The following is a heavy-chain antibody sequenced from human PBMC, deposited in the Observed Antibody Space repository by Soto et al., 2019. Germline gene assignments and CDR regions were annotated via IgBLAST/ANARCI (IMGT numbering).Heavy chain of an antibody. Sequence: HPGGSLRLSCAASGFTFGSYAMRWVRQAPGKGLEWVSSINEDGANTYYADSVRGRFTISRDNSKNTLFLQMNTLRGEDTATYYCVSKGLYGIKVGFYGMDVWGQGTTVTVSS. J-gene: IGHJ6*02. V-gene: IGHV3-23*01. CDR3: VSKGLYGIKVGFYGMDV. CDR1: GFTFGSYA. D-gene: IGHD2-8*01. CDR2: INEDGANT.